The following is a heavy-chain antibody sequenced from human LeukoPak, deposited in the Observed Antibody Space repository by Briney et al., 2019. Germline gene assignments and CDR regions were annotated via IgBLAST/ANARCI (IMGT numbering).Heavy chain of an antibody. CDR3: AREGKETYCSGSCMDV. CDR1: GFTFSSYS. J-gene: IGHJ6*02. V-gene: IGHV3-48*01. D-gene: IGHD2-15*01. Sequence: GGSLRLSCAASGFTFSSYSMNWVRQAPGKGLEWVSYISSSSSTIYYADSVKGRFTISRDNSKNTLYLQMNSLRAEDTAVYYCAREGKETYCSGSCMDVWGQGTTVTVSS. CDR2: ISSSSSTI.